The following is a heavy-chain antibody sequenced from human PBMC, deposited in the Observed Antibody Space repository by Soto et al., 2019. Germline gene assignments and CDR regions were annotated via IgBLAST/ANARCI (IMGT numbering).Heavy chain of an antibody. J-gene: IGHJ4*02. CDR3: ARGSSPEGPIQMTFDY. Sequence: EVQLLESGGGLVHLGGSLRLSCAASGFTFSRYAMSWVRQAPGKGLEWVSTFSGPGGGTYYADSVKGRFTISRDNFKSSLYLQMSSLRAEDTAVYYCARGSSPEGPIQMTFDYWGQGIQVTVSP. CDR1: GFTFSRYA. V-gene: IGHV3-23*01. D-gene: IGHD2-2*01. CDR2: FSGPGGGT.